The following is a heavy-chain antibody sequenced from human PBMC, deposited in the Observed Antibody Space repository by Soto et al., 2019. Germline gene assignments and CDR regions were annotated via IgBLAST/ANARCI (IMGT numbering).Heavy chain of an antibody. J-gene: IGHJ4*02. CDR2: ISSSSSYI. V-gene: IGHV3-21*01. D-gene: IGHD6-13*01. CDR3: ARFSIGGGSSWYRYHFDY. CDR1: GFTFSSYS. Sequence: EVQLVESGGGLVKPGGSLRLSCAASGFTFSSYSMNWVRQAPGKGLEWFSSISSSSSYIYYADSVKGRFTIPRDNAKNSLYLEMNSLRAEDTAVYYCARFSIGGGSSWYRYHFDYWGQGTLVTVSS.